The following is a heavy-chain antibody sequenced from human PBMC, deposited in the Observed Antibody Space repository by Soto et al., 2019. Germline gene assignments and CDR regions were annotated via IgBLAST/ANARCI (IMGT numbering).Heavy chain of an antibody. CDR1: GFTFSSYG. V-gene: IGHV3-30*18. CDR3: AKDRDPPYYDFWSGYYDY. Sequence: GGSLRLSCAASGFTFSSYGMHWVRQAPGKGLEWVAVISYDGSNKYYADSVKGRFTISRDNSKNTLYLQMNSLRAEDTAVYYCAKDRDPPYYDFWSGYYDYWGQGTLVTVS. D-gene: IGHD3-3*01. CDR2: ISYDGSNK. J-gene: IGHJ4*02.